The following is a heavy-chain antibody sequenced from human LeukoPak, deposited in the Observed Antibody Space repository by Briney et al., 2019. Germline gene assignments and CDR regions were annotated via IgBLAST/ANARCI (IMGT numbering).Heavy chain of an antibody. CDR3: AKAVSGWELDY. Sequence: SGGSLTLFCAASGFTFSSYGMHWVRPAPGKGLDGVAVISYDGRSKYYADYMKGRFTISTDNSKNTLYLQMNSLRDEDTAVYYCAKAVSGWELDYWGQGTLVTVSS. V-gene: IGHV3-30*18. CDR2: ISYDGRSK. J-gene: IGHJ4*02. CDR1: GFTFSSYG. D-gene: IGHD6-19*01.